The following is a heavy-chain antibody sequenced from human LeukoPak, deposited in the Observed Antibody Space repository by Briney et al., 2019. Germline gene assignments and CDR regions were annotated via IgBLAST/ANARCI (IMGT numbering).Heavy chain of an antibody. CDR2: INTDGSST. V-gene: IGHV3-74*01. D-gene: IGHD3-16*01. CDR3: ARDPEWGALDY. Sequence: GGSLRLSCAASGFTFSSYWMHWVRQAPGMGLVWVSHINTDGSSTSYADSVKGRFTISRDNAKNTLFLQMDSLRVEDTAVYYCARDPEWGALDYWGLGTLVTVSS. CDR1: GFTFSSYW. J-gene: IGHJ4*02.